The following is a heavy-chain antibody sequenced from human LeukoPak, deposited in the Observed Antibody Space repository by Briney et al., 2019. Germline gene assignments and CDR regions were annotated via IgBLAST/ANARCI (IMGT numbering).Heavy chain of an antibody. J-gene: IGHJ4*02. D-gene: IGHD3-10*01. Sequence: GGSLSLSCAASVFTFSSCGMHWVRQAPGKGLEWVADIWYGGSHNYYADSVKGRFTISRHNSMNTVSLKMNSLRAEHSGVFYDANIAPGPDYGSGSYYNEADYWGQGTLVTVSS. CDR3: ANIAPGPDYGSGSYYNEADY. CDR1: VFTFSSCG. CDR2: IWYGGSHN. V-gene: IGHV3-33*08.